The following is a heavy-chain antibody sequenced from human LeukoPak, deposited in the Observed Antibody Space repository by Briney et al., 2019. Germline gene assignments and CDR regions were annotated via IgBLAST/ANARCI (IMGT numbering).Heavy chain of an antibody. V-gene: IGHV3-9*01. Sequence: GGSLRVSCAASGFTFDDYAMHWVRQAPGKGLEWVSGISYNSDTIAYADSVKGRFTISRDNAKNSLYLQMNSLRADDTALYYCVKDYCGGDCYSGWYFDLWGRGTLVTVSS. J-gene: IGHJ2*01. CDR1: GFTFDDYA. CDR2: ISYNSDTI. CDR3: VKDYCGGDCYSGWYFDL. D-gene: IGHD2-21*02.